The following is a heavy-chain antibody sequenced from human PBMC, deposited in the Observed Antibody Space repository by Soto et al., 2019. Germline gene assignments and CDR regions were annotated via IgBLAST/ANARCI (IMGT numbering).Heavy chain of an antibody. CDR1: GFTFSSYG. Sequence: RLSCAASGFTFSSYGMHWVRQAPGKGLEWVAVISYDGSNKYYADSVKGRFTISRDNSKNTLYLQMNSLRAEDTAVYYCAKVAAADDFDYWGQGTLVTVSS. D-gene: IGHD6-13*01. V-gene: IGHV3-30*18. J-gene: IGHJ4*02. CDR3: AKVAAADDFDY. CDR2: ISYDGSNK.